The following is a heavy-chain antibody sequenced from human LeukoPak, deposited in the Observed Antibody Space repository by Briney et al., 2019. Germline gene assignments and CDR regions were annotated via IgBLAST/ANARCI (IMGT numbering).Heavy chain of an antibody. J-gene: IGHJ4*02. CDR2: IRYDGSNK. Sequence: GGSLRLSCAASGFTFSSYGMHWVRQAPGKGLEWVAFIRYDGSNKYYADSVKGRFTISRDNSKNTLYLQMNSLRAEDTAVYYRAKDPLTTVVTPEYYFDYWGQGTLVTVSS. CDR1: GFTFSSYG. CDR3: AKDPLTTVVTPEYYFDY. V-gene: IGHV3-30*02. D-gene: IGHD4-23*01.